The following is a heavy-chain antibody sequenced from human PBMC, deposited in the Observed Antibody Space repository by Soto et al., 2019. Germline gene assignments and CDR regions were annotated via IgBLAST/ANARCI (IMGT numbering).Heavy chain of an antibody. J-gene: IGHJ4*02. D-gene: IGHD3-22*01. V-gene: IGHV4-39*01. Sequence: SETLCLTCTVSGGSIGSSSYYWGWIRQPPGKGLEWIGSIYYSGSTYYNPSLKSRVTISVDTSKNQFSLKLSSVTAADTAVYYCMLGSGWKDFDYWGQGTLVTVSS. CDR3: MLGSGWKDFDY. CDR1: GGSIGSSSYY. CDR2: IYYSGST.